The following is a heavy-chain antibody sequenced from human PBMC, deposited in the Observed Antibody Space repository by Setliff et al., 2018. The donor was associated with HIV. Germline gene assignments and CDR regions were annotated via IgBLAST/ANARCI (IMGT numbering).Heavy chain of an antibody. CDR1: GFTFRNYW. J-gene: IGHJ6*03. CDR3: AKQGSGYDYYYMDV. V-gene: IGHV3-7*01. CDR2: IKQDGTEK. D-gene: IGHD3-22*01. Sequence: PGGSLRLSCVASGFTFRNYWMSWVRQAPGKGLEWVANIKQDGTEKYYVDSVKGRFTISRDNAKNSLYLQMNSLRAEDTAVYYCAKQGSGYDYYYMDVWGKGTTVTVSS.